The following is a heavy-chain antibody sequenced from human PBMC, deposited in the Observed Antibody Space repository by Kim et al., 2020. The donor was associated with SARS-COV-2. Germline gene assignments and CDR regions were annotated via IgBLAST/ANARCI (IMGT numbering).Heavy chain of an antibody. CDR3: ARDYDSSGYYYY. V-gene: IGHV1-69*04. J-gene: IGHJ4*02. D-gene: IGHD3-22*01. Sequence: NHAPQFQGSVTIPADKSTSTAYMELSSLRSEDTAVYYCARDYDSSGYYYYWGQGTLVTVSS.